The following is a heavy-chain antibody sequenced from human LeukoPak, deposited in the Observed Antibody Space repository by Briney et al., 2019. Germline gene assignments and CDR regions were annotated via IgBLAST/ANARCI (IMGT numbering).Heavy chain of an antibody. CDR3: TKAARIAGPSYYYYGMDV. CDR2: ISGIGGST. D-gene: IGHD6-13*01. V-gene: IGHV3-23*01. CDR1: GFTFSNYA. Sequence: GGSLRLSCAASGFTFSNYAMSWVRQAPGTGLEWLSAISGIGGSTYYADSVTGRFTISRDNSNNTLDLQMNSLRADDTAVYYCTKAARIAGPSYYYYGMDVWGKGTTVTVST. J-gene: IGHJ6*04.